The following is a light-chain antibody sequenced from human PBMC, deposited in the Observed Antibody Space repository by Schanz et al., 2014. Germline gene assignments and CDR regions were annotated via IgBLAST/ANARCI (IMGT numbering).Light chain of an antibody. CDR2: EGS. CDR1: SSDVGGYNY. Sequence: QSVLTQPPSASGSPGQSVTISCTGTSSDVGGYNYVSWYQQHPGKAPKVIIYEGSNRPSGVSNRFSGSKSGNTASLTISGLQTEDEADYYCTSYTSVSTWVFGGGTKLTV. J-gene: IGLJ3*02. V-gene: IGLV2-14*01. CDR3: TSYTSVSTWV.